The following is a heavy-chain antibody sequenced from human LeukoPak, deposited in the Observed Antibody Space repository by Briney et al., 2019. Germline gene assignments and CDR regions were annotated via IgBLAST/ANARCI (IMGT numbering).Heavy chain of an antibody. CDR2: INSDGSST. CDR3: ARGSRPNWGSTVGDY. Sequence: GGSLRLSCAASALTFSDYWMHWVRHAPGKGLGWVSRINSDGSSTNYADSVEARFTIPRDNAKTTLYLQMNRLRPEDTAVYYCARGSRPNWGSTVGDYWGQGTLVTVSS. CDR1: ALTFSDYW. D-gene: IGHD7-27*01. J-gene: IGHJ4*02. V-gene: IGHV3-74*01.